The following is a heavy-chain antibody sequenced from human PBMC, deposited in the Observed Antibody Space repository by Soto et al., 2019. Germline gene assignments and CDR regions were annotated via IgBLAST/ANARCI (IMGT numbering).Heavy chain of an antibody. CDR3: AHRFHYCSGRTCAYYFDY. J-gene: IGHJ4*02. CDR1: GFSLSTSGVG. D-gene: IGHD2-15*01. Sequence: QITLKESGPTLVKPTQTLTLTCTFSGFSLSTSGVGVGWIRQPPGKALEWLGLIYWDDDKSYSPSLKTRLTIIKAXXKXQXXLTMTNMDPVDTATYYCAHRFHYCSGRTCAYYFDYWGQGTLVTVSS. V-gene: IGHV2-5*02. CDR2: IYWDDDK.